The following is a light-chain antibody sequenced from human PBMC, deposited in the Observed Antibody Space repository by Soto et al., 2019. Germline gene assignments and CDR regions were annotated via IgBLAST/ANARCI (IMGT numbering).Light chain of an antibody. CDR2: KAS. Sequence: DIQMTQSPSTLSASVGDRVTISCRASQSINSFLAWYQQKPGKAPKLLIYKASSLESGVPSRFSGSGSGTEFTLTISILQPDDFATYYCQQYNSYSPWAFGQGTKVEIK. J-gene: IGKJ1*01. V-gene: IGKV1-5*03. CDR1: QSINSF. CDR3: QQYNSYSPWA.